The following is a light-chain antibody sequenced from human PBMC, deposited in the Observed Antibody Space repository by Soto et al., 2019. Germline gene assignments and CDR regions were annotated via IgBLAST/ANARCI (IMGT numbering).Light chain of an antibody. Sequence: DIQMTQSPSTLSASVGDRVTITCRASQSINNWLAWYQYRPGKAPKLLIYDASSLESGFPSRFSGSGFGTKFTLTAHTLQLYDSATYYCQYYKSYSSFGLGTKVDIK. CDR3: QYYKSYSS. V-gene: IGKV1-5*01. CDR2: DAS. J-gene: IGKJ3*01. CDR1: QSINNW.